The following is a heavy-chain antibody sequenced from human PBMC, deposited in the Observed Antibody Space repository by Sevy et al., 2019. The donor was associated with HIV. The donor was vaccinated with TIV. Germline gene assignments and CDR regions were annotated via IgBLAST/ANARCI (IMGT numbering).Heavy chain of an antibody. V-gene: IGHV3-49*04. Sequence: GGSLRLSCKGSGFMYGDYAINWVRQAPGKGPEWLGFIRRNAYGGTTQYAASVKGRFTISRDDSKSIAYLQMNSLKTDDTAVYYCTRGASVTILSPWDNWGQGTLVTVSS. D-gene: IGHD3-3*01. CDR1: GFMYGDYA. CDR3: TRGASVTILSPWDN. J-gene: IGHJ4*02. CDR2: IRRNAYGGTT.